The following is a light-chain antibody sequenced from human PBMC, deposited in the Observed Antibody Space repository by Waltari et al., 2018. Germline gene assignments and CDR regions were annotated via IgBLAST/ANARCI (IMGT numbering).Light chain of an antibody. CDR3: QQRISWLGWT. J-gene: IGKJ1*01. V-gene: IGKV3-11*01. Sequence: IVLTQSPAILSLSPGERATLSCRASQSVSTYLAGYQQKPGQVPRLLIYGAAHRDTGIPARFSGSGSGTDFTPTISSLEPEDFAVYYCQQRISWLGWTFGQGTKVEIK. CDR2: GAA. CDR1: QSVSTY.